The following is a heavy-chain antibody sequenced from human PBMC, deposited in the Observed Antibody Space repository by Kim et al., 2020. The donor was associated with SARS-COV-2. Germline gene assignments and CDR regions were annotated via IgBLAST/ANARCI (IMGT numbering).Heavy chain of an antibody. CDR1: GYTFTSYG. D-gene: IGHD3-10*01. J-gene: IGHJ4*02. Sequence: ASVKVSCKASGYTFTSYGISWVRQAPGQGLEWMGWISAYNGNTNYAQKLQGRVTMTTDTSTSTAYMELRSLRSDDTAVYYCARDLQGESFMVRGATGYWGQGTLVTVSS. CDR3: ARDLQGESFMVRGATGY. V-gene: IGHV1-18*01. CDR2: ISAYNGNT.